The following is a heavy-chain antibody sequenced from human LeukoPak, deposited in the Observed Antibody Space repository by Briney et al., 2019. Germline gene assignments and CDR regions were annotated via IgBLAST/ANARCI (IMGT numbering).Heavy chain of an antibody. Sequence: GESLKISCKGSGYSFTSYWIGWVRQMPGKGLEWMGIIYPGDSDTRYSPSFQGQVTISADKPISTAYLQWSSLKASDTAMYYCARAQADCSSTSCYDYPDYWGQGTLVTVSS. CDR1: GYSFTSYW. D-gene: IGHD2-2*01. J-gene: IGHJ4*02. CDR2: IYPGDSDT. CDR3: ARAQADCSSTSCYDYPDY. V-gene: IGHV5-51*04.